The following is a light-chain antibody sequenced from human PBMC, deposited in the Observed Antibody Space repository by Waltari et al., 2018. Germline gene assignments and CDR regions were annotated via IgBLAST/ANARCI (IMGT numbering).Light chain of an antibody. CDR1: RSDIGGHNF. V-gene: IGLV2-8*01. J-gene: IGLJ3*02. CDR2: EVT. Sequence: HSALTQPPSASGSPGQSVTISCTGTRSDIGGHNFVSWYQQHPVKAPKLIIYEVTKRPSGVPDRISASKAGNTASLSVSGLQADDEADYHCSSYTGSDWVFGGGTKLTVL. CDR3: SSYTGSDWV.